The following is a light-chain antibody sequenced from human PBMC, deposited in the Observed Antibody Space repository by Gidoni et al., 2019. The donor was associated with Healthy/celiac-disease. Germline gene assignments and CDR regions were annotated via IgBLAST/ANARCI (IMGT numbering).Light chain of an antibody. CDR2: DAS. V-gene: IGKV3-11*01. CDR1: QSVSSY. J-gene: IGKJ2*01. Sequence: ELVFTQSPATLSLSPGERATLSCRARQSVSSYLAWYQQTPGQAPRLLIYDASNRATGIPARFSGSGSGTDFTLTISSLEPEDFAVYYWQQRSNWPRTFGQGTKLEIK. CDR3: QQRSNWPRT.